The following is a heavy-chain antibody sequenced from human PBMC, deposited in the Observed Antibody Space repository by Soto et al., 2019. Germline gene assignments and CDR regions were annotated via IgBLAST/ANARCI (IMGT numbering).Heavy chain of an antibody. CDR3: ARGGYSGYDTFDY. CDR1: GGSISSYY. Sequence: SETLSLTCTVSGGSISSYYWSWIRQPPGKGLEWIGYIYYSGSTNYNPSLKSRVTISVDTSKNQFSLKLSSVAAADTAVYYCARGGYSGYDTFDYWGQGTLVTVSS. V-gene: IGHV4-59*01. CDR2: IYYSGST. D-gene: IGHD5-12*01. J-gene: IGHJ4*02.